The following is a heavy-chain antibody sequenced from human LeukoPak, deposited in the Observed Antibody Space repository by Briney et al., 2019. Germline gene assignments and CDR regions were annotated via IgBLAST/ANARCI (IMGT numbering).Heavy chain of an antibody. CDR2: IILIFGTA. CDR1: GGTFSSYA. Sequence: SVKVSCKASGGTFSSYAISWVRQAPGQGLEWMGGIILIFGTANYAQKFQGRVTITTDESTSTAYMELSSLRAEDTAVYYCARDPRNYGIDYWGQGTLVTVSS. J-gene: IGHJ4*02. V-gene: IGHV1-69*05. D-gene: IGHD1-7*01. CDR3: ARDPRNYGIDY.